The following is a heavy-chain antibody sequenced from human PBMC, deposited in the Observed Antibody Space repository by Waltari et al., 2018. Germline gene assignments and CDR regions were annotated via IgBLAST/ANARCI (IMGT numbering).Heavy chain of an antibody. CDR3: ARDEGATDPVYWWFDP. CDR1: GGTFSSHS. D-gene: IGHD1-26*01. Sequence: QVQLVQSGAEVKKPGSSVKVSCKASGGTFSSHSISWVRQAPGQGLEWTGGMIVIPCRANCAQKFQDRLTITADESTSTAYRELSSLRSYDTAVYYCARDEGATDPVYWWFDPWGQGTLVTVSS. CDR2: MIVIPCRA. V-gene: IGHV1-69*11. J-gene: IGHJ5*02.